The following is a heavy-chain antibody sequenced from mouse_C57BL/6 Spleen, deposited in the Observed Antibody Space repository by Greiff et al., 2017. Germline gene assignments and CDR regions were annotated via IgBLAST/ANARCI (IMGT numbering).Heavy chain of an antibody. CDR2: IYPGNSDT. Sequence: EVKVVESGTMLARPGASVKMSCKTSGYTFTSYWMHWVKQRPGQGLEWIGAIYPGNSDTSYNQKFKGKAKLTAVTSASTAYMELSSLTNEDSAVYYCTIYHYYAMDYWGQGTSVTVSS. CDR3: TIYHYYAMDY. D-gene: IGHD1-3*01. V-gene: IGHV1-5*01. J-gene: IGHJ4*01. CDR1: GYTFTSYW.